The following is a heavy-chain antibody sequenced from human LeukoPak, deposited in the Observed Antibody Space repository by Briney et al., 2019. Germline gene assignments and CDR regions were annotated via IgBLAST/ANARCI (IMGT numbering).Heavy chain of an antibody. CDR1: GFTFSSYW. Sequence: PGGSLRLSCAASGFTFSSYWIHWVRQAPGKGLEWVAVIWYDGSNKYYADSVKGRFTISRDNSKNTLYLQMNSLRAEDTAVYYCAREQFSSGHDPRLDYWGQGTLVTVSS. D-gene: IGHD5-12*01. CDR3: AREQFSSGHDPRLDY. V-gene: IGHV3-33*08. CDR2: IWYDGSNK. J-gene: IGHJ4*02.